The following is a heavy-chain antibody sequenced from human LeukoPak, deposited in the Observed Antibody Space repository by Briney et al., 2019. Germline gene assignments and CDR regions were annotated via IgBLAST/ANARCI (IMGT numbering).Heavy chain of an antibody. J-gene: IGHJ4*02. CDR1: GGSFSGYY. CDR2: INHSGIT. CDR3: ASHYYDSSGQDY. V-gene: IGHV4-34*01. Sequence: PSETLSLTCAVYGGSFSGYYWSWIRQPPGKGLEWIGEINHSGITNYNPSLKSRVTISVDTSKNQFSLKLSSVTAADTAVYYCASHYYDSSGQDYWGQGTLVTVSS. D-gene: IGHD3-22*01.